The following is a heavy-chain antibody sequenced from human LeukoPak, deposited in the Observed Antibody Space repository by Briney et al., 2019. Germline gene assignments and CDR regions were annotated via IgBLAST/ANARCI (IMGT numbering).Heavy chain of an antibody. CDR2: VNRDGSST. D-gene: IGHD6-13*01. Sequence: PGGSLRLSCAASGFTFSDYWMHWVRQAPGKGLVWVSRVNRDGSSTSYADSVKGRFTISRDNAKNTLSLQMNSLRAEDTAVYYCARDRSISAAGDTYWGLGTLVTVSS. CDR3: ARDRSISAAGDTY. V-gene: IGHV3-74*01. J-gene: IGHJ4*02. CDR1: GFTFSDYW.